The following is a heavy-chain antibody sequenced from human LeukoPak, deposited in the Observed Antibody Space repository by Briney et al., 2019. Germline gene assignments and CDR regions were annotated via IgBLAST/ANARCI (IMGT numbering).Heavy chain of an antibody. D-gene: IGHD1-26*01. V-gene: IGHV3-23*01. CDR1: GFTFSSYG. CDR2: ISGSGGST. Sequence: GGTLRLSCAASGFTFSSYGMSWVRQAPGKGLEWVSSISGSGGSTYYADSVKGRFTISRDNAKNSLYLQMNSLRAEDTAVYYCARFTFRVGATDAFDIWGQGTMVTVSA. J-gene: IGHJ3*02. CDR3: ARFTFRVGATDAFDI.